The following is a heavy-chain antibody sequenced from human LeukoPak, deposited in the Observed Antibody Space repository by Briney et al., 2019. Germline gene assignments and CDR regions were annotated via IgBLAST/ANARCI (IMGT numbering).Heavy chain of an antibody. D-gene: IGHD3-22*01. CDR3: ARMHYYDSNLLTPSDY. CDR1: GGSFSGYY. Sequence: SETLSLTCAVYGGSFSGYYWSWIRQPPGKGLEWIGEINHSGSTNYNPSLKSRVTISVDTSKNQFSLKLSSVTAADTAVYYCARMHYYDSNLLTPSDYWGQGTLVTVSS. J-gene: IGHJ4*02. V-gene: IGHV4-34*01. CDR2: INHSGST.